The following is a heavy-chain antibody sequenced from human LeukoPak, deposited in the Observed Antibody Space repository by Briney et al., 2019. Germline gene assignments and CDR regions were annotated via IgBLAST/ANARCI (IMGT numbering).Heavy chain of an antibody. CDR3: ARGPRSGSSYGTPPDV. J-gene: IGHJ6*04. CDR2: ISYDGSNK. D-gene: IGHD1-26*01. Sequence: GGSLRLSCAASGFTFGSYGMHWVRQAPGKGLEWVAVISYDGSNKYYADSVKGRFTISRDNSKNTLYLQMNSLRAEDTAVYYCARGPRSGSSYGTPPDVWGKGATVTVSS. V-gene: IGHV3-30*03. CDR1: GFTFGSYG.